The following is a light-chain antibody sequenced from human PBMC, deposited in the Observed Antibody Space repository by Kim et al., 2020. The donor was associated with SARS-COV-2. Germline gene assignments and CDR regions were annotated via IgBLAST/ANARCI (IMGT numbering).Light chain of an antibody. V-gene: IGKV1-17*01. CDR2: GAS. CDR1: QDIRND. Sequence: ASVGDRVTITCRASQDIRNDLGWYQQSPGRAPKRLIYGASSLQSGVPSRFSGSGSWTEFTLPISSLQPDDFATYFCLQHNSYPITFGQGTRLEIK. CDR3: LQHNSYPIT. J-gene: IGKJ5*01.